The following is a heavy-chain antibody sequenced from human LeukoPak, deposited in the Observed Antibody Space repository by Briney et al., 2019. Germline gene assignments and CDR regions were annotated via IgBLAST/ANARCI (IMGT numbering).Heavy chain of an antibody. CDR2: IYHSGST. D-gene: IGHD1-1*01. J-gene: IGHJ4*02. CDR1: GGFISSGGYS. Sequence: SETLSLTCAVSGGFISSGGYSWSWIRQPPGKGLEWIGYIYHSGSTYYNPPLKSRVTISVDRSKNQFSLKLSSVTAADTAVYYCARGTATPYFDYWGQGTLVTVSS. V-gene: IGHV4-30-2*01. CDR3: ARGTATPYFDY.